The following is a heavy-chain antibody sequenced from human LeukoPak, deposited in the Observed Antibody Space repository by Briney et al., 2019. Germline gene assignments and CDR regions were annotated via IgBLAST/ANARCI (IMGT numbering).Heavy chain of an antibody. J-gene: IGHJ4*02. CDR2: ISESDGST. D-gene: IGHD5-12*01. CDR3: ARDWGSGYDFVY. V-gene: IGHV3-23*01. CDR1: GFAFSNYA. Sequence: PGGSLRLSCAASGFAFSNYARSLVRQAPGKGLEWVSGISESDGSTYYTESVKGRFTISRDTSKNTLYLQMNSLTAEDTAVYYCARDWGSGYDFVYGGQGALVTVSS.